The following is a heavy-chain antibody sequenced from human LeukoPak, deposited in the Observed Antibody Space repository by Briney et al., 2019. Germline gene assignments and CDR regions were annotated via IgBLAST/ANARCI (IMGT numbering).Heavy chain of an antibody. J-gene: IGHJ4*02. Sequence: GGSLRLSCAASGFTFSSYSMNWVRQAPGKGLEWVSSISSSSSYIYYADSVKGRFTISRDNAKNSLYLQMNSLRAEDTAVYYCARDQTGYSSGYFDYWGQGTLVTVSS. D-gene: IGHD6-19*01. CDR1: GFTFSSYS. V-gene: IGHV3-21*01. CDR2: ISSSSSYI. CDR3: ARDQTGYSSGYFDY.